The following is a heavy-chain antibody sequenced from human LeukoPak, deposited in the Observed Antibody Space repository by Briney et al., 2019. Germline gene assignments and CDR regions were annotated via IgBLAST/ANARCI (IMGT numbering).Heavy chain of an antibody. D-gene: IGHD2-8*02. Sequence: GSLRLSCAASGFTFSSYGMHWVRQAPGKGLEWVAVISCDGSNLDYADSVKGRFTISRDNSKNTLYLQMNSLRAEDTAVYYCARDGEGVLGFDYWGQGTLVTVSS. J-gene: IGHJ4*02. CDR2: ISCDGSNL. CDR3: ARDGEGVLGFDY. CDR1: GFTFSSYG. V-gene: IGHV3-30-3*01.